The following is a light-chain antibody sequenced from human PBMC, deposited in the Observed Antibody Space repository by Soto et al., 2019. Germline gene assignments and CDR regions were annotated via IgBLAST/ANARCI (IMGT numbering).Light chain of an antibody. V-gene: IGKV1-39*01. CDR2: AAS. Sequence: DIQMIQSPSTLCTSFGDRVTITCRARQSISSYLNWYQQKPGKAPKLLIYAASSLQSGVPSRFSGSGSGTDLTITISSLQPEDFSTYYCKQSYRTPRNFGPGTGLE. J-gene: IGKJ5*01. CDR3: KQSYRTPRN. CDR1: QSISSY.